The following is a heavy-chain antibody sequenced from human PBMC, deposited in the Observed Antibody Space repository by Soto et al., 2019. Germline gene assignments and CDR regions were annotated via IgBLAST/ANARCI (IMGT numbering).Heavy chain of an antibody. D-gene: IGHD6-19*01. CDR2: IYYSGST. Sequence: PSETLSLTCPVSGYSIGSVRYQGGWIRQSPGKGLEWIGYIYYSGSTNYNPSLKSRVTISVDTSKNQFSLKLSSVTAADTAVYYCARVPLSSGWSRPFDYWGQGTLVTVSS. J-gene: IGHJ4*02. V-gene: IGHV4-61*01. CDR1: GYSIGSVRYQ. CDR3: ARVPLSSGWSRPFDY.